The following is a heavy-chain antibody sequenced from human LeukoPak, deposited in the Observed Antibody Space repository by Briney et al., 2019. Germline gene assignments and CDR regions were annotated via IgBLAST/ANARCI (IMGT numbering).Heavy chain of an antibody. Sequence: GASVKVSCTTSGYTFTGYYMHWVRQAPGQGLEWMGWINPNTGGTNYAQKFQGRVTMTSDTSISTAYMELSSLKSDDTAMYYCARAPMIVVIFPPRLDFWGQGTLVTVSS. V-gene: IGHV1-2*02. CDR2: INPNTGGT. CDR1: GYTFTGYY. CDR3: ARAPMIVVIFPPRLDF. J-gene: IGHJ4*02. D-gene: IGHD3-22*01.